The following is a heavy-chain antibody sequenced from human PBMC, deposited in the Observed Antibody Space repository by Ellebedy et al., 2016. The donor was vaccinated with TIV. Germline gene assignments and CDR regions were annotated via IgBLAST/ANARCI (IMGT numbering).Heavy chain of an antibody. CDR1: GYTFTSYY. Sequence: ASVKVSCKASGYTFTSYYIHWVGQPPGQGREWVGIINPSGGSTSYAGKFQGRLSMTRDTAKSTVYMELSSLRSEDTAMYFCASEGDLGADYWGQGTLVTVSS. CDR3: ASEGDLGADY. J-gene: IGHJ4*02. CDR2: INPSGGST. D-gene: IGHD3-16*01. V-gene: IGHV1-46*01.